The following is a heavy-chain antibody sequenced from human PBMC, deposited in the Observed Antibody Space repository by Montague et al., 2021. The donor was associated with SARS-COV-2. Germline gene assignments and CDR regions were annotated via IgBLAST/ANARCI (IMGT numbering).Heavy chain of an antibody. CDR3: ARAYYDSSGYWGGYYYYGMDV. V-gene: IGHV3-13*04. D-gene: IGHD3-22*01. Sequence: SLRLSCAASGFTFSSYDMHWVRQATGKGLEWVSAIGTAGDTYYPGSVKGRFTISRENAKNSLYLQMNSLRAGDTAVYYSARAYYDSSGYWGGYYYYGMDVWGQGTTVTVSS. J-gene: IGHJ6*02. CDR1: GFTFSSYD. CDR2: IGTAGDT.